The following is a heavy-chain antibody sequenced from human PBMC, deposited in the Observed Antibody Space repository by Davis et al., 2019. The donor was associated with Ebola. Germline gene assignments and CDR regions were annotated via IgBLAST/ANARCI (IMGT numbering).Heavy chain of an antibody. CDR1: EYDFGTYG. J-gene: IGHJ6*02. V-gene: IGHV5-51*01. CDR2: IYPSDSET. Sequence: GESLKISCEGSEYDFGTYGIAWLRQLPGKGLEWMAIIYPSDSETTYSPSFQGRVTVSADKSISTAYLQWTSLKASDTAMLYCVRPGSGGYDPYYSGLAVWGQGTSVAVSS. D-gene: IGHD3-22*01. CDR3: VRPGSGGYDPYYSGLAV.